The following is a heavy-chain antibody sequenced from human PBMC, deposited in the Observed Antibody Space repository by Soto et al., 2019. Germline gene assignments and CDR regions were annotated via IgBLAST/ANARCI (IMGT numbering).Heavy chain of an antibody. D-gene: IGHD1-26*01. CDR1: GFTFSAHY. V-gene: IGHV3-72*01. J-gene: IGHJ4*02. CDR3: ARVSLVGPSGGWYFDY. Sequence: EVQLVESGGGLVQPGGSLRLSCAASGFTFSAHYMDWVRQAPGKGLEWVGRIKNKANSYTTEYAASVEGRFTISREDSRNSLYLQMNSLKTEDTAVYYCARVSLVGPSGGWYFDYWGQGSQVAVSS. CDR2: IKNKANSYTT.